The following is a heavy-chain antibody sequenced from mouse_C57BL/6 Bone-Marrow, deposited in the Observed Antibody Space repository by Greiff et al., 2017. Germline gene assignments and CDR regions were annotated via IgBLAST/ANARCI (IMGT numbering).Heavy chain of an antibody. D-gene: IGHD2-3*01. Sequence: VHVKQSGAELVRPGASVKLSCTASGFNIKDAYMHWVKQRPEQGLEWIGWIDPENGDTEYASKFQGKATITADTSSNTAYLQLSSLTSEDTAVYYCTTDGSFAYWGQGTLVTVSA. CDR2: IDPENGDT. J-gene: IGHJ3*01. V-gene: IGHV14-4*01. CDR1: GFNIKDAY. CDR3: TTDGSFAY.